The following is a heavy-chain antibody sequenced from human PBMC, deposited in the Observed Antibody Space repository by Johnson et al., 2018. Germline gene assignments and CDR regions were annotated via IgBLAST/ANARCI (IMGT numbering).Heavy chain of an antibody. Sequence: VQLVQSGGGLVQPGGSLRLSCVASGFTFSSYAMSWVRQAPGKGLEWVSTIGTAGATYYPDAVKGRFTISSKNAKNSLYLQMNSLGAGDTGVYYCASGLVLGSRSLARYGMDVWGQGTTVTVSS. CDR2: IGTAGAT. J-gene: IGHJ6*02. CDR3: ASGLVLGSRSLARYGMDV. D-gene: IGHD3-10*01. V-gene: IGHV3-13*01. CDR1: GFTFSSYA.